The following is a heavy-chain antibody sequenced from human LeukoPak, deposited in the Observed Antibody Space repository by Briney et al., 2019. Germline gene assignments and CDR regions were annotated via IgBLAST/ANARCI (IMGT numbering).Heavy chain of an antibody. CDR2: IRYDGSNK. V-gene: IGHV3-30*02. CDR3: AKGGIYDSSGYYYY. Sequence: GGSLRLSCAASGFTFSSYSMNWVRQDPGKGLEWVAFIRYDGSNKYYADSVKGRFTISRDNSKNTLYLQMNSLRAEDTAVYYCAKGGIYDSSGYYYYWGQGTLVTVSS. J-gene: IGHJ4*02. D-gene: IGHD3-22*01. CDR1: GFTFSSYS.